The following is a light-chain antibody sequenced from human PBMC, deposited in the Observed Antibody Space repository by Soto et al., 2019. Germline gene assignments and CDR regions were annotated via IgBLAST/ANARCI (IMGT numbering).Light chain of an antibody. J-gene: IGKJ4*01. V-gene: IGKV3-11*01. CDR3: QQRSNWPPLT. CDR1: QSVGSN. Sequence: IVMTQSPATLPVSPGERATLSFRASQSVGSNLAWFQQKPGQAPRLLIYGSSTRATGVPARFSGSGSGTDFTLTISSLEPEDFAVYYCQQRSNWPPLTFGGGTKVDI. CDR2: GSS.